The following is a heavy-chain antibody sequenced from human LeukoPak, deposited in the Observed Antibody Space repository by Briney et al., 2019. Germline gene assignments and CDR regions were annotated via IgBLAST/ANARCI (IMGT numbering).Heavy chain of an antibody. CDR1: GFTFSSYA. CDR2: ISYDGSNK. Sequence: GGSLRLSCAASGFTFSSYAMHWVRQAPGKGLEWVAVISYDGSNKYYADSVKGRFTISRDNSKNTLYLQMNSLRAEDTAVYYCARDQYDFWSGYYDDCYYYYMDVWGKGTTVTISS. J-gene: IGHJ6*03. V-gene: IGHV3-30*04. D-gene: IGHD3-3*01. CDR3: ARDQYDFWSGYYDDCYYYYMDV.